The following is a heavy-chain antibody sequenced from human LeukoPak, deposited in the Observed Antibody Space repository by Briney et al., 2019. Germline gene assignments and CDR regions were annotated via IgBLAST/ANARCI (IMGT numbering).Heavy chain of an antibody. CDR1: GFTFRSYG. V-gene: IGHV3-30*18. Sequence: GGSLRLSCAASGFTFRSYGMHWVRQAPGKGLEWVAVISYDGSNKYYADSVKGRFTISRDNSKNTLYLQMNSLRAEDTAVYYCVKESGFMVAPNSAFDIWGQGTMVTVSS. CDR2: ISYDGSNK. J-gene: IGHJ3*02. CDR3: VKESGFMVAPNSAFDI. D-gene: IGHD4/OR15-4a*01.